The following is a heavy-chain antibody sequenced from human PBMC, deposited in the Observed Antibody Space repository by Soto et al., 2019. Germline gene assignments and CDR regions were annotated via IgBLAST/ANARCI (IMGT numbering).Heavy chain of an antibody. J-gene: IGHJ5*02. Sequence: PSETLSLTCTVSGGSISDGYCWSWIRQHPGKGLEWIGSISDSGSTSYNPSLKSRLTISVDTSKNQFSLNLSSVTAADTAVYYCARRDRSGYSYWLDTWGQGTLVTVSS. V-gene: IGHV4-31*03. CDR3: ARRDRSGYSYWLDT. CDR2: ISDSGST. CDR1: GGSISDGYC. D-gene: IGHD3-22*01.